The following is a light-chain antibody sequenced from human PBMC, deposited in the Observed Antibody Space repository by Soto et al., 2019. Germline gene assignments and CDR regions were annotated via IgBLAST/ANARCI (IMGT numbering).Light chain of an antibody. Sequence: EIVMTQSPATLSVSPGEAATLSCRASQSVSSKLAWYQQKPGQAPRLLIYGASNRATGIPDRFSGSGSGTEFTLIISSLQSEDSAVYYCQQYNSWLWTFGQGTKVDIK. CDR1: QSVSSK. J-gene: IGKJ1*01. CDR2: GAS. V-gene: IGKV3-15*01. CDR3: QQYNSWLWT.